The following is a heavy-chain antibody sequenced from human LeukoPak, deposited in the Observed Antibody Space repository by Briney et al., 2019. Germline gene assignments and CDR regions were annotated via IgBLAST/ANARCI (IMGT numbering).Heavy chain of an antibody. Sequence: EASVKVSCKASGGTFSSYAISWVRQAPGQGLEWMGGIIPIFGTANYAQKFQGRVTITADESTSTAYMELSSLRSEDTAVYYCARYEIWSGYYNHKYYFDYWGQGTLVTVSS. V-gene: IGHV1-69*13. CDR2: IIPIFGTA. CDR3: ARYEIWSGYYNHKYYFDY. D-gene: IGHD3-3*01. CDR1: GGTFSSYA. J-gene: IGHJ4*02.